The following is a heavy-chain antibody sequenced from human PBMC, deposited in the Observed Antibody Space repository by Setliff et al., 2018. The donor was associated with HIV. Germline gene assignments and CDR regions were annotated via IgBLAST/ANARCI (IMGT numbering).Heavy chain of an antibody. CDR2: IYFSGTP. CDR1: GYSISSGYS. J-gene: IGHJ4*02. V-gene: IGHV4-38-2*02. CDR3: ARDGYSSSWYVISGSFDY. Sequence: SETLSLTCAVSGYSISSGYSWGWIRPPPGKGLEWVASIYFSGTPYYNPSLKNRVTISVDTSKNQFSLKLSSVTAADTAVYYCARDGYSSSWYVISGSFDYWGQGILVTVSS. D-gene: IGHD6-13*01.